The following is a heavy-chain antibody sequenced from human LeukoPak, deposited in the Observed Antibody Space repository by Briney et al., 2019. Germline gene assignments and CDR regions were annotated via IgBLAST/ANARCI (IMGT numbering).Heavy chain of an antibody. V-gene: IGHV3-21*01. CDR2: ISSSSSYI. Sequence: GGSLRLSCAASGFTFSSYSMNWVRQAPGKGLEWVSSISSSSSYIYYADSVKGRFTISRDNAKNSLYLQMNNLRAEDTAVYYCARCSEVVPAATPQDFDYWGQGTLVTVSS. CDR3: ARCSEVVPAATPQDFDY. CDR1: GFTFSSYS. D-gene: IGHD2-2*02. J-gene: IGHJ4*02.